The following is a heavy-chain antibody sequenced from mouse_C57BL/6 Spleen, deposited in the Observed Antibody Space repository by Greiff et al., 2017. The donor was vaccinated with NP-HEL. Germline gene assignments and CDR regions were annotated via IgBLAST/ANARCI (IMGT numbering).Heavy chain of an antibody. Sequence: VQLQQSGAELVKPGASVKLSCKASGYTFASYWMHWVKQRPGQGLEWIGMIHPNSGSTNYNEKFKSKATLTVDKSSSTAYMQLSSLTSEDSAVYYCARGGSSLYYFDYWGQGTTLTVSS. J-gene: IGHJ2*01. CDR1: GYTFASYW. D-gene: IGHD1-1*01. V-gene: IGHV1-64*01. CDR2: IHPNSGST. CDR3: ARGGSSLYYFDY.